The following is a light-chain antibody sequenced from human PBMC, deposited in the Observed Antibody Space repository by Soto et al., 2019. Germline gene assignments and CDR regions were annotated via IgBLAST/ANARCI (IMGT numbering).Light chain of an antibody. V-gene: IGKV1-39*01. J-gene: IGKJ1*01. CDR2: AAS. CDR3: QQSYSTPRT. CDR1: QSISSY. Sequence: DIQMTQSPSSLSASVGARVTITCRASQSISSYLNWYQQKPGKAPKLLIYAASSLQSGVPSRFSGSASGTDFTLTISSLQPEDFATYYYQQSYSTPRTFGQGTKVEIK.